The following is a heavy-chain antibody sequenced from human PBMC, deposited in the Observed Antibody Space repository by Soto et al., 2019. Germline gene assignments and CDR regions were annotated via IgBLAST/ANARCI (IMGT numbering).Heavy chain of an antibody. V-gene: IGHV1-46*02. Sequence: ASVKVSCKASGYTFNSYYMHWVRQAPGQGLEWMGIINPSGGSTSYAQKFQGRVTMTRDTSTSTVYMELSSLRSEDTAVYYCARAPQANDAFDIWGQGTMVTVSS. CDR2: INPSGGST. CDR1: GYTFNSYY. CDR3: ARAPQANDAFDI. J-gene: IGHJ3*02.